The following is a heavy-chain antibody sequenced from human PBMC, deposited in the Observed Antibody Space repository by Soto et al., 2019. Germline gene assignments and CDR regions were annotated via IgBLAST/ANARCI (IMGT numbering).Heavy chain of an antibody. CDR3: AKVIWFGELYYYYYGMDV. CDR2: ISGSGGST. V-gene: IGHV3-23*01. J-gene: IGHJ6*02. CDR1: GFTFSSYA. Sequence: GGSLRLSCAPSGFTFSSYAMSWVRQAPGKGLEWVSAISGSGGSTYYADSVKGRFTISRDNSKNTLYLQMNSLRAEDTAVYYCAKVIWFGELYYYYYGMDVWGQGTTVTVSS. D-gene: IGHD3-10*01.